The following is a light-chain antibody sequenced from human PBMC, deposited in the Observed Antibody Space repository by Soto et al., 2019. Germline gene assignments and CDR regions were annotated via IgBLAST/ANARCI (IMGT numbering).Light chain of an antibody. CDR1: QSVSSY. CDR3: QQRSNWPSWT. Sequence: QGTRSWSRRESATLSCRASQSVSSYLAWYQQKPGQAPRLLIYDASNRATGIPARFSGSGSGTDFTLTISSLEPEDFAVYYCQQRSNWPSWTFGQGTKVDIK. J-gene: IGKJ1*01. CDR2: DAS. V-gene: IGKV3-11*01.